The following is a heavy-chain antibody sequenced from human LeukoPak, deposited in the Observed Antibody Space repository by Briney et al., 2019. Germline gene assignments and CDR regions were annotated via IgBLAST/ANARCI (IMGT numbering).Heavy chain of an antibody. CDR1: GFTSSDYC. CDR2: INWNGGST. Sequence: GGSLRLSCAVSGFTSSDYCMSWVRQAPGKGLEWVSGINWNGGSTGYADSVKGRFTISRDNAENSLYLQMNSLRAEDTALYYCARDDYGDYGGDAFDIWGQGTMVTVSS. J-gene: IGHJ3*02. CDR3: ARDDYGDYGGDAFDI. V-gene: IGHV3-20*04. D-gene: IGHD4-17*01.